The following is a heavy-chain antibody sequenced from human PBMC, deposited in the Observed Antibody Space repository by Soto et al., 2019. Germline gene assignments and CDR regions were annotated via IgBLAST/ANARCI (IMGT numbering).Heavy chain of an antibody. CDR3: ASVTIWWVSSSGYTEGFDS. J-gene: IGHJ4*02. Sequence: EVQLLDSGGGWVQPGGSLRLSCVASGFVFSAYAMSWVRQAPGKGLEWVSAISAGGSDTYYADSVKGRFTVSRVNSKYTLSLQMNTLRAEATAIYYCASVTIWWVSSSGYTEGFDSWGQGTLVTVSS. CDR1: GFVFSAYA. V-gene: IGHV3-23*01. D-gene: IGHD2-2*01. CDR2: ISAGGSDT.